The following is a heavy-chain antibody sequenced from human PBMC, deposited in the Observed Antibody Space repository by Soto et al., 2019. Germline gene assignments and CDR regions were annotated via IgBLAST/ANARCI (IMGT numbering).Heavy chain of an antibody. CDR1: GFTFSSYG. J-gene: IGHJ4*02. D-gene: IGHD4-17*01. V-gene: IGHV3-30*18. CDR2: ISYDGSNK. CDR3: AKDRDGDYVFDY. Sequence: QVQLVESGGGVVKPGRSLRLSCAASGFTFSSYGMHWVRQAPGKGLEWVAVISYDGSNKYYADSVKGRFTISRDNSKNTLYLQMNSLRAEDTAVYYCAKDRDGDYVFDYWGQGTLVTVSS.